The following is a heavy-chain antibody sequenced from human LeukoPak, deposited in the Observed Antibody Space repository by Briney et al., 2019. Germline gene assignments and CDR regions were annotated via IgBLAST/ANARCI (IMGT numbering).Heavy chain of an antibody. V-gene: IGHV3-53*01. Sequence: GGSLRLSCAASGFTVSNSYMSWARQAPGKGLEWVTVIHSGGSTYYVDSVKGRFTISRDNSQNTLYLQMNSLRAEDTAVFYCARLVSGSVDSWGQGTPVTVSS. J-gene: IGHJ4*02. D-gene: IGHD1-26*01. CDR3: ARLVSGSVDS. CDR2: IHSGGST. CDR1: GFTVSNSY.